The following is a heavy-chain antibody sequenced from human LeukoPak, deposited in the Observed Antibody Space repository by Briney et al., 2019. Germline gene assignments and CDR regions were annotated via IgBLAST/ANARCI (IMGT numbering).Heavy chain of an antibody. Sequence: GGSLRLSCAASGFTFSNAWMSWVRQAPGKGLEWVGRIKSKTDGGTTDYAAPVKGRFTISRDDSKNTLYLQMNSLKTEDTAVYYCTTDHSLICSSTSCYDFDYWGQGTLVTVSS. CDR3: TTDHSLICSSTSCYDFDY. CDR1: GFTFSNAW. D-gene: IGHD2-2*01. J-gene: IGHJ4*02. CDR2: IKSKTDGGTT. V-gene: IGHV3-15*01.